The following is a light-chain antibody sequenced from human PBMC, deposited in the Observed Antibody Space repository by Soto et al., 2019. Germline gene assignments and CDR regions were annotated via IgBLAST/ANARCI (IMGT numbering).Light chain of an antibody. Sequence: QMTQSPSTLSASVGDTVTITCRASQRISTWLAWYQQKPGKAPKLLIYKASTLESGVPSRFSGSGSGTEFTLTISSLQPDDFATYYCQQYNTYSTFGQGTKVEIK. CDR2: KAS. CDR1: QRISTW. V-gene: IGKV1-5*03. CDR3: QQYNTYST. J-gene: IGKJ1*01.